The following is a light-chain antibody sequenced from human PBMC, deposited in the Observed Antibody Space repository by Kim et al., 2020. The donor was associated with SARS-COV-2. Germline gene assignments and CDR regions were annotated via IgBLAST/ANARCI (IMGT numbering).Light chain of an antibody. CDR1: QSVSSY. CDR2: DAS. J-gene: IGKJ4*01. V-gene: IGKV3-11*01. CDR3: QQRSNWPLT. Sequence: LSPGERATLSCRASQSVSSYLALYQQKPGQAPRLLIYDASNRATGIPARFSGSGSGTDFTLIISSLEPEDFAVYYCQQRSNWPLTFGGGTKVDIK.